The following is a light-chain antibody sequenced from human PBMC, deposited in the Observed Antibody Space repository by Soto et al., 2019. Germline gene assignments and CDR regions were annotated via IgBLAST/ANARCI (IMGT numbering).Light chain of an antibody. J-gene: IGLJ3*02. CDR2: GNN. Sequence: QSVLTQPPSVSGAPGQRVTISCTGSGSNFGAGFDVHWYQQLPGTAPKLLIYGNNNRPSGVPDRFSGSKSGTSASLVITGLQAEDEADYFCQSYDSSLSWVFGGGTKVTVL. V-gene: IGLV1-40*01. CDR3: QSYDSSLSWV. CDR1: GSNFGAGFD.